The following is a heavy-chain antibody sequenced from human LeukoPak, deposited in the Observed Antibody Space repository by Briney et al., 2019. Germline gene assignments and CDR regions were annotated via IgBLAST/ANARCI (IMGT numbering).Heavy chain of an antibody. CDR1: GYSISSGYY. D-gene: IGHD1-26*01. CDR2: IYTSGST. Sequence: TSETLSLTCAVSGYSISSGYYWGWIRQPAGKRLEWIGRIYTSGSTNYNPSLKSRVTISVDTSKNQFSLKLSSVTAADTAVYYCARGSGSYLSYWGQGTLVTVSS. V-gene: IGHV4-61*02. J-gene: IGHJ4*02. CDR3: ARGSGSYLSY.